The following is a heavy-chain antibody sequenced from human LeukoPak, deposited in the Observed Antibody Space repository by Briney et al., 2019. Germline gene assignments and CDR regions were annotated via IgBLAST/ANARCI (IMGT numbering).Heavy chain of an antibody. CDR1: GFTFSSYA. CDR2: ISVSGGST. Sequence: GGTLRLSCAASGFTFSSYAMTWVRQAPGKGLEWVSAISVSGGSTYYADSVKGRFTISRDNSKNTLYLQMNSLRAEDTAVYYCAKLIVVVTAPLDYWGQGTLVTVSS. J-gene: IGHJ4*02. CDR3: AKLIVVVTAPLDY. V-gene: IGHV3-23*01. D-gene: IGHD2-21*02.